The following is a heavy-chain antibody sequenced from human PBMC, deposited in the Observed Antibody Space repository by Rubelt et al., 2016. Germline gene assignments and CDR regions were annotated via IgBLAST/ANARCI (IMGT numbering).Heavy chain of an antibody. CDR1: GFSLSTGGEG. D-gene: IGHD6-19*01. CDR2: IYWDDEK. V-gene: IGHV2-5*02. CDR3: ARAYSSGWPYYFDY. Sequence: QITLKESGPTLVKPTQTLTLTCTFSGFSLSTGGEGVGWIRQPPGKALEWLALIYWDDEKRYSPSLKSRPTITKDTSKNQVVLTMTNMDPVETATYYCARAYSSGWPYYFDYWGQGTLVTVSS. J-gene: IGHJ4*02.